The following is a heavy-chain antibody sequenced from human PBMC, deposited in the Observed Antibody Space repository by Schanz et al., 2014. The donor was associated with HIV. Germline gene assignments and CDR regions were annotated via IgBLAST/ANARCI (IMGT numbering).Heavy chain of an antibody. Sequence: EVQLLESGGGLVQPGGSLRLSCAASGFTFSSYAMSWVRLAPGKGLEWVSGINWNGGSTGYADSVKGRFTISRDNAKNSLYLQINSLRAEDTALYHCARGGRGGWLGGADAFDIWGQGTMVTVSS. CDR3: ARGGRGGWLGGADAFDI. CDR1: GFTFSSYA. J-gene: IGHJ3*02. CDR2: INWNGGST. V-gene: IGHV3-20*01. D-gene: IGHD6-19*01.